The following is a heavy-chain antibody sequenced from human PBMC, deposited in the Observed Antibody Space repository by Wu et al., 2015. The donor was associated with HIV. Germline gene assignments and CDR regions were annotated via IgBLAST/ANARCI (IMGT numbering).Heavy chain of an antibody. CDR1: GGTFSSYA. J-gene: IGHJ6*03. CDR2: IIPIFGTA. V-gene: IGHV1-69*12. CDR3: ARGIRFLEWVSGYYYYMDV. D-gene: IGHD3-3*01. Sequence: QVQLVQSGAEVKKPGSSVKVSCKASGGTFSSYAISWVRQAPGQGLEWMGGIIPIFGTANYAQKFQGRVTITADESTSTAYMELSSLRSEDTAVYYCARGIRFLEWVSGYYYYMDVWGQRGPRSPSP.